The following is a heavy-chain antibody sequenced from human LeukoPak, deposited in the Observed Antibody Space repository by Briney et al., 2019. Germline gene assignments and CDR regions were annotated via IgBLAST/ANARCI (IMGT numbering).Heavy chain of an antibody. D-gene: IGHD6-13*01. V-gene: IGHV3-23*01. CDR2: ISGSGGST. CDR3: AKELAAGVSPSFDY. J-gene: IGHJ4*02. Sequence: GGSLRLSCAASGFTFSSDAMSWVRQAPGKGLEWVSGISGSGGSTYYADSVKGRFTISRDNSKNTLYLQMNSLRAEDTAVYYCAKELAAGVSPSFDYWGQGTLVTVSS. CDR1: GFTFSSDA.